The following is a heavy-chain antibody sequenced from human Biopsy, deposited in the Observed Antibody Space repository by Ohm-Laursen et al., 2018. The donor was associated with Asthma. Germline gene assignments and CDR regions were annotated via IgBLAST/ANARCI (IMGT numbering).Heavy chain of an antibody. D-gene: IGHD4-17*01. V-gene: IGHV3-30*18. CDR1: GFSFSEFV. CDR2: ISYDGSTK. Sequence: SQSLSRAASGFSFSEFVMHWVRQAPGKGLEWVADISYDGSTKYYADSVKGRFTISRDNSKNTLYLQMSSLRGEETAAYYCAKDPRIYGDNVAGMDVWGQGTAVNVSS. CDR3: AKDPRIYGDNVAGMDV. J-gene: IGHJ6*02.